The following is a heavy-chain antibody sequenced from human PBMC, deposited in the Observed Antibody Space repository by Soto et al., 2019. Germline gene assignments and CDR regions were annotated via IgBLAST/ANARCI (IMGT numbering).Heavy chain of an antibody. Sequence: EVQLVASGGGLIQPGGSLRLSCAASGFTVSRNYMSWVRQAPGKGLEWVSVSYSDDRTYYADSVKGRFTISRDNSKNTLDRQMISVRAEVTAVYYSARVTWSLAVYLYGRDGWGQGT. V-gene: IGHV3-53*01. CDR3: ARVTWSLAVYLYGRDG. CDR1: GFTVSRNY. J-gene: IGHJ6*02. D-gene: IGHD2-15*01. CDR2: SYSDDRT.